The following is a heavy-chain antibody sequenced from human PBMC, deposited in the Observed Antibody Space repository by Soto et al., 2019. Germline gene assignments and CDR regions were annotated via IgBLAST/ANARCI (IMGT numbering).Heavy chain of an antibody. J-gene: IGHJ4*02. V-gene: IGHV3-73*01. CDR3: TMAYIAAAGADY. D-gene: IGHD6-13*01. Sequence: EVQLVESGGGLVQPGGSLKLSCAASGFTFSGSAMHWVRQASGKGLEWVGRIRSKANSYATAYAASVKGRFTISRDDSKQAAYLQLNSLKTGDTAVYSCTMAYIAAAGADYWGQGTLVTVSS. CDR1: GFTFSGSA. CDR2: IRSKANSYAT.